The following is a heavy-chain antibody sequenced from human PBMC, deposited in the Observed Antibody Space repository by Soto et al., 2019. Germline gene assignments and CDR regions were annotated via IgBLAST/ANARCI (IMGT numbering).Heavy chain of an antibody. CDR3: ACSPEYYYDSSGYYPGAS. Sequence: WASVKVSCKASGGTFSSYAISWVRQAPGQGLEWMGGIIPIFGTANYAQKFQGRVTITADKSTSTAYMELSSLRSEDTAVYYCACSPEYYYDSSGYYPGASWGQGTLVTVSS. J-gene: IGHJ4*02. V-gene: IGHV1-69*06. CDR1: GGTFSSYA. CDR2: IIPIFGTA. D-gene: IGHD3-22*01.